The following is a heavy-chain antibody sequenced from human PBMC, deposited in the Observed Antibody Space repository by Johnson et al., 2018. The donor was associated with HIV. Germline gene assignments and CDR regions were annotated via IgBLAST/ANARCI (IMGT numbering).Heavy chain of an antibody. D-gene: IGHD6-6*01. J-gene: IGHJ3*02. CDR3: AKDRLVGCRNDAFDI. Sequence: EMQLVESGGGLIQPGGSLGLSCAASGFDVSTNNMNWVRQAPGKGLEWVSVTYSGGITYYADSVKGRFTISRDNSKNTLYLQMNSLRAEDTAVYYCAKDRLVGCRNDAFDIWGQGTMVTVSS. CDR2: TYSGGIT. CDR1: GFDVSTNN. V-gene: IGHV3-53*01.